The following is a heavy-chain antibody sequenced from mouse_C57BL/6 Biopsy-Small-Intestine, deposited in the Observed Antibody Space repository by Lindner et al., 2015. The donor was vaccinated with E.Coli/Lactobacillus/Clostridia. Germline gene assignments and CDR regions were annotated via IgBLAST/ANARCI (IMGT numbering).Heavy chain of an antibody. CDR3: ARGDVGLHYGIDY. CDR1: GFTFSDYG. CDR2: INSGSSTI. V-gene: IGHV5-17*01. J-gene: IGHJ4*01. Sequence: VQLQESGGGLVKPGGSRKLSCAASGFTFSDYGMHWVRQAPEKGLEWLAYINSGSSTIYYADTVKGRFTISRDNAKNTLFLQMTSLRSEDTAMYYCARGDVGLHYGIDYWGQGTSVTVSS.